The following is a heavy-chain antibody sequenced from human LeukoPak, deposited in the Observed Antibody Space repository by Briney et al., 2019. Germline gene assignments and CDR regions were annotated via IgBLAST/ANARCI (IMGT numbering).Heavy chain of an antibody. Sequence: SETLFLTCAVYGGSFSGYYWSWIRQHPGKGLEWIGYIYYSGSTYYNPSLKSRVTISVDTSKNQFSLKLSSVTAADTAVYYCARYSAPGGTRIAAAFIDYWGQGTLVTVSS. D-gene: IGHD6-13*01. CDR3: ARYSAPGGTRIAAAFIDY. CDR2: IYYSGST. V-gene: IGHV4-31*11. J-gene: IGHJ4*02. CDR1: GGSFSGYY.